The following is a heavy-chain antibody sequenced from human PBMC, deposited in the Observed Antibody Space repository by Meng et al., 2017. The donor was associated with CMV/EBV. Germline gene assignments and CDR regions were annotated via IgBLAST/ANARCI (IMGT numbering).Heavy chain of an antibody. CDR2: INPSGGST. V-gene: IGHV1-46*01. J-gene: IGHJ5*02. CDR1: GYTFTSYY. Sequence: ASVKVSCKASGYTFTSYYMHWVRQAPGQGLEWMGIINPSGGSTSYAQKFQGRVTMTRDTSTSTVYMELNSLRAEDTAVYYCARYGEGGWFDPWGQGTLVTVSS. CDR3: ARYGEGGWFDP. D-gene: IGHD3-10*01.